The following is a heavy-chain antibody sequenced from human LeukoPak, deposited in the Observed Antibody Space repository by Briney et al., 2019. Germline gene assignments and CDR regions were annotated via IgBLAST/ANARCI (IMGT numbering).Heavy chain of an antibody. D-gene: IGHD3-9*01. CDR1: GFTFSSYS. V-gene: IGHV3-48*02. CDR2: ISSGSSTI. J-gene: IGHJ4*02. CDR3: ATGARYFDS. Sequence: GGSLRLSCVVSGFTFSSYSMNWVRQAPGKGLEWVSYISSGSSTIYHADSVKGRFTISRDNAKNSLYLQMNSLRDEDTAVYYCATGARYFDSWGQGTLVTVSS.